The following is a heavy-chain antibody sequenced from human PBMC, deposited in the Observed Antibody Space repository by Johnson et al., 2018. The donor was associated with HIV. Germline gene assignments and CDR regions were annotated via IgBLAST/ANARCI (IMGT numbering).Heavy chain of an antibody. CDR2: ISYDGSNK. V-gene: IGHV3-30-3*01. D-gene: IGHD1-1*01. J-gene: IGHJ3*02. CDR1: GFTFSSYA. CDR3: ARDLAGTERGNAFDI. Sequence: VHLVESGGGVVQPGRSLRLSCAASGFTFSSYAMHWVRQAPGKGLEWVAVISYDGSNKYYADSVKGRFTISRDNSKNTLYLQMNSLRSEDTAVYYCARDLAGTERGNAFDIWGQGTMVTVSS.